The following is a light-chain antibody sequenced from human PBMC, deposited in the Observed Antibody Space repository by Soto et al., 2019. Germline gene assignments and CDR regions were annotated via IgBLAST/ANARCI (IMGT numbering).Light chain of an antibody. CDR1: RSILYSPTNRDY. V-gene: IGKV4-1*01. CDR3: HQYYTTVGS. J-gene: IGKJ3*01. Sequence: EIVMTQSPASLSVSPGERATLSCRASRSILYSPTNRDYLAWYQQKPGQPPKLLIYWASTRESGVPDRFSGSGSGTDFTLTISSLQAEDVAVYYCHQYYTTVGSFGPGTKVDIK. CDR2: WAS.